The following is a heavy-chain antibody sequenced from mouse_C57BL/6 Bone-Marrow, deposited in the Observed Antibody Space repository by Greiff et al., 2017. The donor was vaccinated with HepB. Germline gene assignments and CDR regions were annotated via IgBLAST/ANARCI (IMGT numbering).Heavy chain of an antibody. Sequence: QVQLQQSGSELMSPGSSVKLSCKDFDSEVFPIAYMSWVRQKPGHGFEWIGGILPSIGRTIYGEKFEDKATLDADTLSNTAYLELNSLTSEESAIYYCARHSSGSAWLACWGQGTLVTVSA. V-gene: IGHV15-2*01. CDR1: DSEVFPIAY. J-gene: IGHJ3*01. CDR3: ARHSSGSAWLAC. CDR2: ILPSIGRT. D-gene: IGHD3-2*02.